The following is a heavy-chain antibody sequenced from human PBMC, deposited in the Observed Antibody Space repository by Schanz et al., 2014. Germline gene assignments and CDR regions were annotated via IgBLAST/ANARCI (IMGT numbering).Heavy chain of an antibody. CDR2: ISYDGSKK. D-gene: IGHD3-10*01. CDR3: ARVGFGEVCYCDY. Sequence: QVQLVESGGGVVQPGRSLRLSCAASGFMFSSYGMHWVRQAPGKGLEWVGVISYDGSKKSYADSVKGRFTISRDNSKNTQYLQMNSRRPEDTAVYYCARVGFGEVCYCDYWGQGTLVTVSS. CDR1: GFMFSSYG. V-gene: IGHV3-30*03. J-gene: IGHJ4*02.